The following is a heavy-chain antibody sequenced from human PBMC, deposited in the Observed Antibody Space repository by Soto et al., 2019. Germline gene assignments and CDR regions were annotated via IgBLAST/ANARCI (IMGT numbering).Heavy chain of an antibody. CDR1: GFTFSSSA. CDR2: IVVGSGNT. D-gene: IGHD6-13*01. V-gene: IGHV1-58*01. J-gene: IGHJ6*02. CDR3: ASVGSSSWRDYYYYSGMDV. Sequence: SVKVSCKASGFTFSSSAVRWVRQARGQRLEWIGWIVVGSGNTNYAQKFQERVTITRDMSTSTAYMELSSLRSEETAVYYCASVGSSSWRDYYYYSGMDVWGQGTTVTVSS.